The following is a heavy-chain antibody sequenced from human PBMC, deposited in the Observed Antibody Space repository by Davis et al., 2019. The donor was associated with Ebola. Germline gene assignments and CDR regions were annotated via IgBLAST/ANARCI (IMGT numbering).Heavy chain of an antibody. J-gene: IGHJ3*02. Sequence: GESLKISCAASGFTFGDYSMNWVRQAPGKALEWVSAISSSSYYIHYADSLKGRFTISRDNSKNTLYLQINSLRPEDTAVYYCARDFTYYFDNSGYYSAPNDAFDIWGQGTKVTVSS. CDR1: GFTFGDYS. V-gene: IGHV3-21*01. CDR2: ISSSSYYI. D-gene: IGHD3-22*01. CDR3: ARDFTYYFDNSGYYSAPNDAFDI.